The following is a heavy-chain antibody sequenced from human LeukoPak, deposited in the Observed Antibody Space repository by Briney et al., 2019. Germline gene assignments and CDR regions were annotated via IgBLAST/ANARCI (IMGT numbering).Heavy chain of an antibody. Sequence: ASVKVSCKASGYTFTSYGISWVRQAPGQGLEWMGWISAYNGNTNYAQKLQGRVTMTTDTSTSTAYMELRSLRSDDTAVYYCARAVTGSWPLYYFDYWGQGTLITVSS. J-gene: IGHJ4*02. D-gene: IGHD6-13*01. CDR3: ARAVTGSWPLYYFDY. CDR1: GYTFTSYG. CDR2: ISAYNGNT. V-gene: IGHV1-18*01.